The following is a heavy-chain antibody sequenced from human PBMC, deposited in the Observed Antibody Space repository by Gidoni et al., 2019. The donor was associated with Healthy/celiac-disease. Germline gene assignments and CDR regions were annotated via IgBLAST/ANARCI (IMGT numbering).Heavy chain of an antibody. CDR1: GGSFSGYY. D-gene: IGHD6-13*01. CDR3: ASFIAAAGRSY. Sequence: QVQLQQWGAGLLKPSETLSPTCAVYGGSFSGYYWSWIRQPPGKGLEWTGEINHSGSTSYNPSLKSRVTKSVDTSKNQFSLKLSSVTAADTAVYYCASFIAAAGRSYWGQGTLVTVSS. CDR2: INHSGST. V-gene: IGHV4-34*01. J-gene: IGHJ4*02.